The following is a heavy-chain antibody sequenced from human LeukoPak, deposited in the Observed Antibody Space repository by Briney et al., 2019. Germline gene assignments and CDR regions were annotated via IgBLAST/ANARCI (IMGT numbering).Heavy chain of an antibody. V-gene: IGHV4-39*07. CDR2: IYYSGST. CDR1: GGSISSSSYY. J-gene: IGHJ4*02. D-gene: IGHD4-17*01. Sequence: SETLSLTCTVSGGSISSSSYYWGWIRQPPGKGLEWIGSIYYSGSTYYNPSLKSRVTISVDTSKNQLSLNLNSVTAADTAVYYCARAGTNLGDYDYWGQGTLVTVSS. CDR3: ARAGTNLGDYDY.